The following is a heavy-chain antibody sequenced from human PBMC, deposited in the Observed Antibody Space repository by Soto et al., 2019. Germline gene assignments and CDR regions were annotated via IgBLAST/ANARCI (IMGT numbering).Heavy chain of an antibody. D-gene: IGHD2-2*01. J-gene: IGHJ3*02. CDR2: ISACNGNT. Sequence: ASVKVSCKASGYTFTSYGLSWVRQPPGQGLEWMGWISACNGNTNYAQKLQGRVTMTTDTSTSTAYMELRSLRSDDTAVYYCARVHKSGRIVVVPVRSPKDAFDIWGQGTMVTVSS. CDR3: ARVHKSGRIVVVPVRSPKDAFDI. V-gene: IGHV1-18*01. CDR1: GYTFTSYG.